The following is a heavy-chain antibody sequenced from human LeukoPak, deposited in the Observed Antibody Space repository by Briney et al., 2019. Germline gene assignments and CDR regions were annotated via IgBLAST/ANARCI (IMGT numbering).Heavy chain of an antibody. V-gene: IGHV4-34*01. Sequence: KPSETLSLTCAVYGGSFSGYYWSWIRQPPGKGLEWIGEINHSGSTNYNPSLKSRVTISVDTSKNQFSLKLSSVTAADTAVYYCARGTADTAMVEMYYYDSSGYYYYDWGQGALVTVSS. D-gene: IGHD3-22*01. J-gene: IGHJ4*02. CDR1: GGSFSGYY. CDR3: ARGTADTAMVEMYYYDSSGYYYYD. CDR2: INHSGST.